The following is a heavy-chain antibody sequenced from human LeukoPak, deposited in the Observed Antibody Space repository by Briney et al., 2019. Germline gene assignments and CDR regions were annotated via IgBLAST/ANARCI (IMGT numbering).Heavy chain of an antibody. Sequence: GASVKVSCKASGYTFTSYDINWVRQATGQGLEWMGWMNPNSGNTGYAQKFQGRVTMTRNTSISTAYMELSSLRSEDTAVYYCAKGGVYYYGSGSYEIDYWGQGTLVTVSS. CDR3: AKGGVYYYGSGSYEIDY. D-gene: IGHD3-10*01. CDR1: GYTFTSYD. V-gene: IGHV1-8*01. J-gene: IGHJ4*02. CDR2: MNPNSGNT.